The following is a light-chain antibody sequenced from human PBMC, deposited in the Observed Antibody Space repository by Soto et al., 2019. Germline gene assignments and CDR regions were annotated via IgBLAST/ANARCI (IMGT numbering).Light chain of an antibody. Sequence: EIVLTQSPGTLSLSPGDRATLSCRASQSVPNNYVAWYQQKSGQAPRPLMFGASFRSAVVPDRLSGSGSGTDFTLTISRLEPDDFAVYHCHQYGSSTTFGQGTQVEIK. J-gene: IGKJ1*01. CDR1: QSVPNNY. V-gene: IGKV3-20*01. CDR2: GAS. CDR3: HQYGSSTT.